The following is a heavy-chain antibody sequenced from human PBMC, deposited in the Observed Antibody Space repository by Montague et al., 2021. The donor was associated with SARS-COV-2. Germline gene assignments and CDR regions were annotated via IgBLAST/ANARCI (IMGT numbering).Heavy chain of an antibody. Sequence: SETLSLTCAVYGGSFSAHTWSWIRQSPGKSREWIGEINHRGSTTYMSSLKSRVTMSVDTSKNQFSLKMSSVTAADTAIYYCARGGLAGGNYDIWSFSYTSPLGYWGQGTQVTVSS. CDR3: ARGGLAGGNYDIWSFSYTSPLGY. J-gene: IGHJ4*02. V-gene: IGHV4-34*01. CDR1: GGSFSAHT. D-gene: IGHD3-3*01. CDR2: INHRGST.